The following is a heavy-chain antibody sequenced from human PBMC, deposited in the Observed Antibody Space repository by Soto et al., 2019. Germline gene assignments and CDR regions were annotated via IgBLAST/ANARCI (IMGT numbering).Heavy chain of an antibody. Sequence: SETLSLTCAVYGGSFSGYYWSWIRQPPGKGLEWIGEINHSGSTNYNPSLKSRVTISVDTSKNQFSLKLSSVTAADTAVYYCARGGDIVVVPAANYYYYGMGVWGQGTTVTVSS. CDR3: ARGGDIVVVPAANYYYYGMGV. CDR1: GGSFSGYY. J-gene: IGHJ6*02. CDR2: INHSGST. V-gene: IGHV4-34*01. D-gene: IGHD2-2*01.